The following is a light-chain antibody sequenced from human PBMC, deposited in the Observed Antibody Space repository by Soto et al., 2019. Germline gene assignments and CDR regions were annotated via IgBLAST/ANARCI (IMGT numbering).Light chain of an antibody. J-gene: IGKJ5*01. V-gene: IGKV3-11*01. CDR2: DAS. Sequence: EIVLTQSPATLSLSPGERATLSCRASQSVSSYLAWYQQKPGQAPRLLIYDASNRATGIPARFSGSGSGTDFTLTISSLEPEDFAVYYCQQRSNGTFGQGTRLEIK. CDR3: QQRSNGT. CDR1: QSVSSY.